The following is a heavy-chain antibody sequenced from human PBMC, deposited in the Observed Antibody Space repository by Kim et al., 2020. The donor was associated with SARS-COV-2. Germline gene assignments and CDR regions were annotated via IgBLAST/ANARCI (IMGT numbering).Heavy chain of an antibody. Sequence: SETLSLTCNISSVSISIYYWSWIRQFPGKGLEWLGYIYYSGNTDYHPSLKSRVTITWDKSKNQFSLDLTNVTEADTAVYYCARTEEWCSLDQFGHGGQG. J-gene: IGHJ1*01. CDR1: SVSISIYY. D-gene: IGHD3-3*01. CDR3: ARTEEWCSLDQFGH. CDR2: IYYSGNT. V-gene: IGHV4-59*01.